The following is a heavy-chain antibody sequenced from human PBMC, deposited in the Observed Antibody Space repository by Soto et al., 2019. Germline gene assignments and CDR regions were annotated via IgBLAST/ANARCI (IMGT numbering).Heavy chain of an antibody. Sequence: PGGSLRLSCAASGFTFSDYYMSWIRQAPGKGLEWVSYISSSGSTIYHADSAKGRFTISRDNAKNSLYLQMNSLRAEDTAVYYCARDPNYGDYVSEENWFDPWGQGTLVTVSS. CDR2: ISSSGSTI. CDR1: GFTFSDYY. V-gene: IGHV3-11*01. CDR3: ARDPNYGDYVSEENWFDP. D-gene: IGHD4-17*01. J-gene: IGHJ5*02.